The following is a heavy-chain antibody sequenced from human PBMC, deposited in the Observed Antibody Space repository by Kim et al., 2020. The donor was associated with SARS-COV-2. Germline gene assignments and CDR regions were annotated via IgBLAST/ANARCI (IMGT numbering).Heavy chain of an antibody. CDR2: ISSNAAST. V-gene: IGHV3-64*01. J-gene: IGHJ4*02. CDR3: ARFNVGAITRGYFDY. D-gene: IGHD1-26*01. Sequence: GGSLRLSCAASGFTFSSYAMHWVRQAPGKGLEYVSAISSNAASTYYANSVKGRFTISRDNSKNTLYLQMGSLRAEDMAVYYCARFNVGAITRGYFDYWGQGTLVTVSS. CDR1: GFTFSSYA.